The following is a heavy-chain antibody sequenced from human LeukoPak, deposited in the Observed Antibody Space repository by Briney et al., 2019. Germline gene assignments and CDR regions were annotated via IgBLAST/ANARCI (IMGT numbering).Heavy chain of an antibody. J-gene: IGHJ6*03. CDR1: GGSISSYY. D-gene: IGHD4-11*01. CDR3: ERGPTVRDMDV. V-gene: IGHV4-59*01. CDR2: IYYSGST. Sequence: PSETLSLTCTVSGGSISSYYWSWIRQPPGKGLEWIGYIYYSGSTNYNPSLTSRVTISVDTSKNQFSLKLNSVTAADTAVYYCERGPTVRDMDVWGKGTTVTVSS.